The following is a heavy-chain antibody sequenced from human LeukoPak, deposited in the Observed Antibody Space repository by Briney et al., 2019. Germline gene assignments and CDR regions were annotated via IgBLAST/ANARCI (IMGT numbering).Heavy chain of an antibody. D-gene: IGHD2-15*01. V-gene: IGHV4-59*08. CDR3: ARQKKCSGGSCYFFDY. CDR1: GGSISSYY. Sequence: SETLSLTCTVSGGSISSYYWSWIRQPPGKGLEWIGYIYYSGSTNYNPSLKSRVTISVDTSKNQFSLKLSSVTAADTAVYYCARQKKCSGGSCYFFDYWGQGTLITVSS. J-gene: IGHJ4*02. CDR2: IYYSGST.